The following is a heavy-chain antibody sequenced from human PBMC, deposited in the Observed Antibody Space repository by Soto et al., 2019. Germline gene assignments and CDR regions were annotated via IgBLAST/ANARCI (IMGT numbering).Heavy chain of an antibody. D-gene: IGHD2-8*02. CDR1: GGSISSSDW. Sequence: QVQLQESGPGLVKPSGTLSLTCAVSGGSISSSDWWGWVRQPPGKGLEWIGEIYHSGTTNHNPSLKSRVTISVDKSKNPFSLNLNSVTAADTAMYYCAKSHAAWSYDLWGQGTLVTVSS. CDR3: AKSHAAWSYDL. J-gene: IGHJ5*02. CDR2: IYHSGTT. V-gene: IGHV4-4*02.